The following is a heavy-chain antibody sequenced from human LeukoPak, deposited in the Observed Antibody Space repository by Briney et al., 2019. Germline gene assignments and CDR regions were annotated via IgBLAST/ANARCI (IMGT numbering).Heavy chain of an antibody. D-gene: IGHD3-10*01. CDR1: GFSSSDYW. J-gene: IGHJ5*02. CDR3: ARGRGPYGWFDP. CDR2: MNSDGTTT. Sequence: GGSLRLSCAASGFSSSDYWMHWVRHAPGKGLVWVSRMNSDGTTTNYADSVKGRFTISRDNAKNTLYLQMNSLRAEDTAVYYCARGRGPYGWFDPWGQGTLVTFSS. V-gene: IGHV3-74*01.